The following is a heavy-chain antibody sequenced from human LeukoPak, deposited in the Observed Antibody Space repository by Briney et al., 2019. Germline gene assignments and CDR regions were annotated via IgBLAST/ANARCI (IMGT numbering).Heavy chain of an antibody. V-gene: IGHV4-34*01. CDR1: GGSFSGYY. J-gene: IGHJ6*03. Sequence: SETLSLTCAVYGGSFSGYYWSWIRQPPGKGLEWIGEINHSGSTNYNPSLKSRVTISVDTSKSQFSLKLSSVTAADTAVYYCARVVGYSGYYYYYMDVWGKGTTVTVSS. CDR3: ARVVGYSGYYYYYMDV. D-gene: IGHD3-10*01. CDR2: INHSGST.